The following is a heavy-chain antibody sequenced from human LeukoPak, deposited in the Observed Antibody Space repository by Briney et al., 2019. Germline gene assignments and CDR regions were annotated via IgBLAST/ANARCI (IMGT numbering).Heavy chain of an antibody. Sequence: SGGSLRLSCGASGFTFSRYGMHWVRQAPGKGLEWVAGISFDGNNEYYAESVKGRFNISRDNSKNTLYLQMNSLRAEDTAVYYCAKADTYGVRGVVFDYWGQGALVTVSS. CDR1: GFTFSRYG. CDR3: AKADTYGVRGVVFDY. J-gene: IGHJ4*02. CDR2: ISFDGNNE. D-gene: IGHD3-10*01. V-gene: IGHV3-30*18.